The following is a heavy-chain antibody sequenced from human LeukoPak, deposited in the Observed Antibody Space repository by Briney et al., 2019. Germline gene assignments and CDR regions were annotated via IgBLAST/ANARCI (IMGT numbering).Heavy chain of an antibody. J-gene: IGHJ4*02. CDR3: ARDLIYDFWSGYY. CDR1: GYTFTNYF. CDR2: INPVSGGT. Sequence: ASVKVSCKASGYTFTNYFIHRVRQAPGQGLEYMGWINPVSGGTNLPQKFQGRVTMTRDTPITTAYMELTRLTSDDTAVYYCARDLIYDFWSGYYWGQGTLVAVSS. D-gene: IGHD3-3*01. V-gene: IGHV1-2*02.